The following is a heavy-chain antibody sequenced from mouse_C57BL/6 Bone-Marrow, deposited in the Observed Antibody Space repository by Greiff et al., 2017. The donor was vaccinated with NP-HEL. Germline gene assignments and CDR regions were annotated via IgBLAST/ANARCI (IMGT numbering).Heavy chain of an antibody. D-gene: IGHD2-5*01. Sequence: DVKLVESGPGLAKPSQTLSLTCSVTGYSITSDYWNWIRKFPGNKLEYMGYISYSGSTYYNPSLKSRISITRDTSKNQYYLQLNSVTTEDTATYYCARSRIYSNYGYFDVWGTGTTVTVSS. V-gene: IGHV3-8*01. CDR2: ISYSGST. J-gene: IGHJ1*03. CDR3: ARSRIYSNYGYFDV. CDR1: GYSITSDY.